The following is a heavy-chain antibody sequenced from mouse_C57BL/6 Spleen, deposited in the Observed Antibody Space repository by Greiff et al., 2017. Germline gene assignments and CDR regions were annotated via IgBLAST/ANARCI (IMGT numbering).Heavy chain of an antibody. CDR2: IWSDGST. CDR3: ARHDGNYPYYYAMDY. D-gene: IGHD2-1*01. V-gene: IGHV2-6-1*01. Sequence: VQRVESGPGLVAPSQSLSITCTVSGFSLTSYGVHWVRQPPGKGLEWLVVIWSDGSTTYNSALKSRLSISKDNSKSQVFLKMNSLQTDDTAMYYCARHDGNYPYYYAMDYWGQGTSVTVSS. CDR1: GFSLTSYG. J-gene: IGHJ4*01.